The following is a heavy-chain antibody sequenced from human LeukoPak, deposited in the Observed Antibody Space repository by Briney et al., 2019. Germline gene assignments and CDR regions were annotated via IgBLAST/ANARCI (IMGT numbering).Heavy chain of an antibody. V-gene: IGHV3-7*04. CDR2: IKADGDEK. CDR1: GFTFSTYW. CDR3: ARGYCDRTDCDGAPDW. D-gene: IGHD2/OR15-2a*01. J-gene: IGHJ1*01. Sequence: GGSLRLSCAASGFTFSTYWMNRVRLAPRKGLEWVAIIKADGDEKHYVHSVRGRFNISRDNATNKVFLQMNSLRVDDTAVYYCARGYCDRTDCDGAPDWWGQGTLVTVSS.